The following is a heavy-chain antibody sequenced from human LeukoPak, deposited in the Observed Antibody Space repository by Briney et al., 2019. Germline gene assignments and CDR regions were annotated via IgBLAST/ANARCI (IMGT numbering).Heavy chain of an antibody. CDR1: EFTYW. D-gene: IGHD3-3*01. V-gene: IGHV3-7*01. J-gene: IGHJ4*02. Sequence: GGSLRLSCAASEFTYWMSWVRQAPGTGLEWVANIKQDGSEKYYVDSVKGRFTISRDNAKKSLYLQMNSLRAEDTAVYYCASGFLDDFWSGHFWGQGTRVTVSS. CDR3: ASGFLDDFWSGHF. CDR2: IKQDGSEK.